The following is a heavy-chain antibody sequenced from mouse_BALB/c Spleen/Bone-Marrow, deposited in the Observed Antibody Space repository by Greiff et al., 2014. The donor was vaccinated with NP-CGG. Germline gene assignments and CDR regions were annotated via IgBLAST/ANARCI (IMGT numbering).Heavy chain of an antibody. J-gene: IGHJ2*01. CDR2: IYPGDGDT. CDR1: GYAFSTYW. Sequence: QVQLQQPGAELVRPGSSVKISCKASGYAFSTYWMNWVKQRPGQGLEWIGQIYPGDGDTNYNEKFKGKATLTADKSSSTASIQLSSLTSEDSAVYFCARVGFSLDYWGQGTTLTVSS. D-gene: IGHD3-1*01. CDR3: ARVGFSLDY. V-gene: IGHV1-80*01.